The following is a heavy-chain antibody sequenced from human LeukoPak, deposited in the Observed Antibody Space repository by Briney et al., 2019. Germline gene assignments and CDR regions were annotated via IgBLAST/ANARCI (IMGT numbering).Heavy chain of an antibody. V-gene: IGHV3-74*01. CDR2: INSDGSST. Sequence: LAGGSLRLSCAASGFTVSSNYMSWVRQAPGKGLEWVSRINSDGSSTSYADSVKGRFTISRDNAKNTLYLQMNSLRAEDTAVYYCARNPWHGDYFDYWGQGTLVTVSS. J-gene: IGHJ4*02. CDR3: ARNPWHGDYFDY. CDR1: GFTVSSNY. D-gene: IGHD4-17*01.